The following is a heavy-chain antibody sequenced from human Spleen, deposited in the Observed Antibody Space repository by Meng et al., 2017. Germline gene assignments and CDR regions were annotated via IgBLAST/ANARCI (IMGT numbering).Heavy chain of an antibody. Sequence: GESLKISCAASGFTFSSYAMSWVRQAPGKGLEWVSAISGSGGSTYYADSVKGRFTISRDNSKNTLYLQMNSLRAEDTAVYYCAKEMANYYGSGRNFFDYWGQGTLVTVSS. J-gene: IGHJ4*02. CDR3: AKEMANYYGSGRNFFDY. CDR1: GFTFSSYA. D-gene: IGHD3-10*01. V-gene: IGHV3-23*01. CDR2: ISGSGGST.